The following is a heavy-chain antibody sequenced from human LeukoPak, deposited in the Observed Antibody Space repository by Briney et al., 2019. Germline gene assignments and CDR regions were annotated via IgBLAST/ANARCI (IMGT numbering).Heavy chain of an antibody. V-gene: IGHV4-34*01. D-gene: IGHD1-26*01. Sequence: PSETLSLTCAVYGGSFSGYYWSWIRQPPGKGLEWIGSIYYSGSTYYSPSLKSRLTISVDTSKNQFSLKLSSVTAADTAVYYCARHKWEVRDYYYYYYMDVWGKGTTVTVSS. CDR2: IYYSGST. J-gene: IGHJ6*03. CDR1: GGSFSGYY. CDR3: ARHKWEVRDYYYYYYMDV.